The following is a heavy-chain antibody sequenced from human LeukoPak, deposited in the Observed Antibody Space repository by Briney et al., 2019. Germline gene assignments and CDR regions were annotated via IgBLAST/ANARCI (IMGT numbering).Heavy chain of an antibody. J-gene: IGHJ4*02. V-gene: IGHV1-3*01. D-gene: IGHD6-19*01. Sequence: ASVNVSCKASGYTFTSYAIHWVRQAPGQRLEWMGLINAANGNTRYSQTFQDRVTITRDTSASTAYMELSSLRSEDTAVYYCARAYDSGCNYWGQGTLVTVPS. CDR2: INAANGNT. CDR3: ARAYDSGCNY. CDR1: GYTFTSYA.